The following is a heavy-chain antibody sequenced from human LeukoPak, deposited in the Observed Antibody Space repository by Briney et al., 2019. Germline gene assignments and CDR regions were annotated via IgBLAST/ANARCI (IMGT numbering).Heavy chain of an antibody. CDR3: TAPWGSAGY. CDR2: IRSKSDGGTI. D-gene: IGHD3-16*01. CDR1: GFTFSNAW. V-gene: IGHV3-15*01. J-gene: IGHJ4*02. Sequence: GGSLRLSCAASGFTFSNAWMSWVRQAPGKGLEWDGRIRSKSDGGTIDYAAPVKGRFSISRDDSRDTLYLQMNSLKIEDTAVYYCTAPWGSAGYWGQGTLVTVSS.